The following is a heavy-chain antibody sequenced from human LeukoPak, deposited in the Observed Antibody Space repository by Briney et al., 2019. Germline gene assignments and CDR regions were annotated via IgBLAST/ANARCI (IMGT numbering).Heavy chain of an antibody. CDR2: INPNSGGT. D-gene: IGHD5-24*01. CDR1: GYTFTCYY. Sequence: ASVKVSCKASGYTFTCYYMHWVRQAPGQGLEWMGWINPNSGGTNYAQKFQGRVTMTRDTSISTAYMELSRLRSDDTAVYYCAIGDGYSKSLDYWGQGTLVTVSS. V-gene: IGHV1-2*02. CDR3: AIGDGYSKSLDY. J-gene: IGHJ4*02.